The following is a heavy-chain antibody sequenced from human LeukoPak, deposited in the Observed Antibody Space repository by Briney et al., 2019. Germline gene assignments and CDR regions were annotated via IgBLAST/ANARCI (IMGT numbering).Heavy chain of an antibody. V-gene: IGHV3-30*04. D-gene: IGHD6-19*01. CDR3: ARDSDSSGWYFDY. CDR2: ISYDGSNK. J-gene: IGHJ4*02. CDR1: GFTFSSYA. Sequence: GRSLRLSCAASGFTFSSYAMHWVRQAPGKGLEWVAVISYDGSNKYYADSVKGRFTISRDNSKNTLYLQMNSLRAEDTAVYYCARDSDSSGWYFDYWGQGTLVTVSS.